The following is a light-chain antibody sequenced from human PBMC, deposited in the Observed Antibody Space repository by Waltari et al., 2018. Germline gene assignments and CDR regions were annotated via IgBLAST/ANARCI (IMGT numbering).Light chain of an antibody. CDR2: DAT. V-gene: IGKV3-15*01. CDR1: QSIGSN. Sequence: EIVMTQSPATLSVSPGESATLSCRASQSIGSNFAWYQQKHGKAPRLLIYDATTRDTDIAARFSGSGSGTEFTLTISSLQSEDFAVYFCQQYRDWPRTFGHGTKVETK. J-gene: IGKJ1*01. CDR3: QQYRDWPRT.